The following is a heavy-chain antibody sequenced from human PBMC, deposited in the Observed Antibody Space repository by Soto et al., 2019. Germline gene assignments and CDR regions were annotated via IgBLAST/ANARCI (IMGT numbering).Heavy chain of an antibody. CDR1: GGSISSYY. CDR3: AREGGYGMDV. CDR2: IYYSGST. J-gene: IGHJ6*02. Sequence: QVQLQESGPGLVKPSETLSLTCTVSGGSISSYYWSWIRQPPGKGLEWIGYIYYSGSTNYNPSLKGRVTISVDTSKNQFSLKLSSVTAADTAVYYCAREGGYGMDVWGQGTTVTVSS. V-gene: IGHV4-59*01.